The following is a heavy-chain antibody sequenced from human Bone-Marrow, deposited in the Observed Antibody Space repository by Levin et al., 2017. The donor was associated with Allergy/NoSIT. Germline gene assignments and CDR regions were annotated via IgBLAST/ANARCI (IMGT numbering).Heavy chain of an antibody. Sequence: GGSLRLSCVGSGFTFSRFGMHWVRQAPGKGLEWVAGISYDGTNRFYVDSVKGRFTISRDDSKNTLFLQMKSLRVEDTAVYYCANGRGTYSAGYFDCWGQGTLVTVSS. V-gene: IGHV3-30*18. J-gene: IGHJ4*02. D-gene: IGHD1-26*01. CDR2: ISYDGTNR. CDR1: GFTFSRFG. CDR3: ANGRGTYSAGYFDC.